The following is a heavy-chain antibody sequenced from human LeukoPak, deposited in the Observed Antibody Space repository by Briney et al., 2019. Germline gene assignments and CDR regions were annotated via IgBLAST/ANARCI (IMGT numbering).Heavy chain of an antibody. Sequence: ASVKVSCKASGYTFTDYYMRWVRQAPGQGLEWMGWINPNSGGTNYAQKFQGRVTMTRDTSISTVFMELSRLRSDDTAVYYCARELGGSGSYLLRWGQGTLVTVSS. CDR1: GYTFTDYY. J-gene: IGHJ4*02. V-gene: IGHV1-2*02. CDR2: INPNSGGT. CDR3: ARELGGSGSYLLR. D-gene: IGHD3-10*01.